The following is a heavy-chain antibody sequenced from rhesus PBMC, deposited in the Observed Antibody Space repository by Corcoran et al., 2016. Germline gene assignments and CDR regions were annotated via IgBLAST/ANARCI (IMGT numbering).Heavy chain of an antibody. CDR3: TRSIAAAGPLDS. D-gene: IGHD6-31*01. Sequence: QVQLVQSGAEIKQPGASVKLSCKASGYTFTSYYMHWVRQAPGQGLEWIGLISPYNGKKGYAQNCQGKVTITTDTSTSTGYMELSSLRSEDTAVYYCTRSIAAAGPLDSWGQGVVVTVSS. CDR2: ISPYNGKK. J-gene: IGHJ6*01. V-gene: IGHV1-180*01. CDR1: GYTFTSYY.